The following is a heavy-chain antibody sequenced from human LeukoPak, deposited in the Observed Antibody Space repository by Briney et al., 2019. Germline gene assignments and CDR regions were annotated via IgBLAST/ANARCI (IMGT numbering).Heavy chain of an antibody. Sequence: GSVKVSCKVSGYTLTELSMHWARQAPGKGREWMGGFDPEDGETIYAQKFQGRVTMTEDTSTDTAYMELSSLRSEDTALYYCANLCSSTSCLYDAFDIWGQGTMVTVSS. D-gene: IGHD2-2*01. J-gene: IGHJ3*02. CDR3: ANLCSSTSCLYDAFDI. CDR2: FDPEDGET. V-gene: IGHV1-24*01. CDR1: GYTLTELS.